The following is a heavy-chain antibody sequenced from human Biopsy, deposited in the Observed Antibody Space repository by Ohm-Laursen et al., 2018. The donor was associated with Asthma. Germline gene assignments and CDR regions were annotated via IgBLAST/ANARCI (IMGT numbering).Heavy chain of an antibody. J-gene: IGHJ4*02. Sequence: SVKVSCKASGYTFSSFGISWVRQAPGQGLDWMGWISVYNGDTDYAQKLQGRVTMTTDTSTSTAYMELRSLRPDDTAVYYCARHRGYCTGGSCYPDFDYWGQGTLVTVSS. D-gene: IGHD2-15*01. V-gene: IGHV1-18*01. CDR3: ARHRGYCTGGSCYPDFDY. CDR2: ISVYNGDT. CDR1: GYTFSSFG.